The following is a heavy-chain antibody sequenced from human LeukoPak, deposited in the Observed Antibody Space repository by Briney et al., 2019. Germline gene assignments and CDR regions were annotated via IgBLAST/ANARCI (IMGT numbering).Heavy chain of an antibody. Sequence: SETLSLTCAVYGGSFSGYYWSWIRQPPKKGLEWIGEINHSGSTNYNPSLKSRVTISVDTSKNQFSLKVRSVTAADTAVYYCARGHVGSYTYYYYYGMDVWGQGTTVTVSS. CDR3: ARGHVGSYTYYYYYGMDV. V-gene: IGHV4-34*01. D-gene: IGHD6-6*01. CDR2: INHSGST. CDR1: GGSFSGYY. J-gene: IGHJ6*02.